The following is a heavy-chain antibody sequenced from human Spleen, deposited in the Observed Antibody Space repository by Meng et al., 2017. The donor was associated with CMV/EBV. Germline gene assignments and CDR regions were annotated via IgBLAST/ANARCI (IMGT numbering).Heavy chain of an antibody. J-gene: IGHJ4*02. CDR3: ATIGVYSAAGDY. CDR2: ISSRGSTI. V-gene: IGHV3-48*03. D-gene: IGHD2-21*01. CDR1: GFTFSSYE. Sequence: GGSLRLSCAASGFTFSSYEMNWVRQAPGKGLEWVSYISSRGSTIYYADSVKGRFTISRDNAKNSLCLQMNSLRAEDTAVYYCATIGVYSAAGDYWGQGTVVTVSS.